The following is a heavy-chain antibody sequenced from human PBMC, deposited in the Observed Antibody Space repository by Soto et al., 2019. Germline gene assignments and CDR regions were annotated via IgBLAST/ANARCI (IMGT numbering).Heavy chain of an antibody. J-gene: IGHJ4*02. Sequence: ASETLSLTCTVSGGSISSYYWSWIRQPPGKGLEWIGYSHYTGSTNYNPSLKSRVTISVDTSMNQFSLRLSSVTAADTAVYYCARTRNDGSFDYWGQGTLVTVSS. CDR2: SHYTGST. D-gene: IGHD1-1*01. CDR3: ARTRNDGSFDY. CDR1: GGSISSYY. V-gene: IGHV4-59*01.